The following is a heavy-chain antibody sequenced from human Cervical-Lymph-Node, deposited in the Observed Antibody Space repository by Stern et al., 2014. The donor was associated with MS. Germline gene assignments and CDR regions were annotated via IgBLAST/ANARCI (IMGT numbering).Heavy chain of an antibody. CDR3: ARASLTSGYYYSHLAY. V-gene: IGHV1-69*01. D-gene: IGHD3-22*01. Sequence: QVQLGESGAEVKKPGSSVKVSCKASGGTFSNYATSWVRQVPGQGLEWVGGIIPIFDIVHYAQKFQGRVTIAADESTSTAYMEVNSLTHEDTAVYYCARASLTSGYYYSHLAYWGQGTLVTVSS. CDR2: IIPIFDIV. J-gene: IGHJ4*02. CDR1: GGTFSNYA.